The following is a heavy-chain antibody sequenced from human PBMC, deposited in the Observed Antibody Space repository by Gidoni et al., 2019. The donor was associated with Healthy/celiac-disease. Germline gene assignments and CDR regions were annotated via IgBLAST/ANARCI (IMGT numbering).Heavy chain of an antibody. D-gene: IGHD2-15*01. V-gene: IGHV2-5*02. CDR3: ARESPDCSGGSCYADY. Sequence: QITLKESGPTLVKPTQTLTLTCTFSGFSLSTSGVGVGWIRQPPGKALEWLALLYWDDDKRYSPSLKSMLTITKDTSKNQVVLTMTNMDPVDTATYYCARESPDCSGGSCYADYWGQGTLVTVSS. CDR2: LYWDDDK. J-gene: IGHJ4*02. CDR1: GFSLSTSGVG.